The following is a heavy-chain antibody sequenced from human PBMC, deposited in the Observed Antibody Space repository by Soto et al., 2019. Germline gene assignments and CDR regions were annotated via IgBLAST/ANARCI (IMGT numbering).Heavy chain of an antibody. CDR1: GGSVRAPDW. J-gene: IGHJ5*01. CDR2: VHISGHS. D-gene: IGHD1-1*01. V-gene: IGHV4-4*02. Sequence: QVHLQESGPGLVAPSGTLSLTCTLSGGSVRAPDWWNWVRQSPDKGLEWIAEVHISGHSNYNPSLRSRVRVSIDSSKNHFYLNLNSVTAADTAIYYCARVRQGCSANNCYFDPWGQGTQVTISS. CDR3: ARVRQGCSANNCYFDP.